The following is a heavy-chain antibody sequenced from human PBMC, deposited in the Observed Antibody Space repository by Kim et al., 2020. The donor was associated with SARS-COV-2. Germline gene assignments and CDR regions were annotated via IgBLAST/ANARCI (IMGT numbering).Heavy chain of an antibody. V-gene: IGHV1-2*06. CDR3: ARDSVRDSDY. CDR2: LSGNTGST. Sequence: ASVKVSCKASGYTFTDYDLHWVRQAPGQGLEWMGRLSGNTGSTNYAQKFQGRITLTRDTSISTAYLQLSSLRSDDTAVYYCARDSVRDSDYWDEGT. D-gene: IGHD1-1*01. J-gene: IGHJ4*02. CDR1: GYTFTDYD.